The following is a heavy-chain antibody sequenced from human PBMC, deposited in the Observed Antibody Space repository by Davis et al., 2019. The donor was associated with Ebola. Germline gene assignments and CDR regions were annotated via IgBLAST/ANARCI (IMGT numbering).Heavy chain of an antibody. CDR2: IWYDGSNK. CDR1: GFTSSSYG. CDR3: ASGRATTSYYYYGMDV. V-gene: IGHV3-33*01. D-gene: IGHD1-26*01. Sequence: GGSLRLSCAASGFTSSSYGMHWVRQAPGKGLEWVAVIWYDGSNKYYADSVKGRFTISRDNSKNTLYLQMNSLRAEDTAVYYCASGRATTSYYYYGMDVWGQGTTVTVSS. J-gene: IGHJ6*02.